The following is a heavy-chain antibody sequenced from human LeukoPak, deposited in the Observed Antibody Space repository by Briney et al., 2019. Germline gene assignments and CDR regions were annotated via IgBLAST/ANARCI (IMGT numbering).Heavy chain of an antibody. CDR2: IYHSGST. J-gene: IGHJ4*02. CDR3: ARGDYYDSSGPPRGFDY. Sequence: PSETLSLTCAVSGGSISSGGYSWSWIRQPPGKGLEWIGYIYHSGSTYYNPSLKSRVTISVDRSKNQFSLKLSSVTAADTAVYYCARGDYYDSSGPPRGFDYWGQGTLVTVSS. V-gene: IGHV4-30-2*01. D-gene: IGHD3-22*01. CDR1: GGSISSGGYS.